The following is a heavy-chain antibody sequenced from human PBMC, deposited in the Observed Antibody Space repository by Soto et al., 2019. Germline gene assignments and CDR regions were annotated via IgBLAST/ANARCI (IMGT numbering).Heavy chain of an antibody. CDR2: VTSSSSSM. V-gene: IGHV3-21*01. J-gene: IGHJ4*02. Sequence: EVHLVESGGGLVQPGGSLRLSCAASGFTFNRYSMNWVRQAPGKGLEWVSSVTSSSSSMLYADSVKGRFTISRDDAKDSLFLQMNSLRADDTAVYYCAREADFASSGYVLDYWGQGTLVTVSS. CDR1: GFTFNRYS. D-gene: IGHD3-22*01. CDR3: AREADFASSGYVLDY.